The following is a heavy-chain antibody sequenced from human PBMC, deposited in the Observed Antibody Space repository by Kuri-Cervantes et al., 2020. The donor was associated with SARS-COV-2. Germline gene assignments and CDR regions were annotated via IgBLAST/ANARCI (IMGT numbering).Heavy chain of an antibody. CDR2: IKQDGSEK. CDR1: GGSISSGDYY. D-gene: IGHD1-1*01. Sequence: LSLTCAVSGGSISSGDYYWSWIRQPPGKGLEWVANIKQDGSEKYYLDSVKGRFTISRDNAKNMLFLQMNSLRAEDTAVYYCVRDGDHWNFDYWGQGTLVTVSS. V-gene: IGHV3-7*01. CDR3: VRDGDHWNFDY. J-gene: IGHJ4*02.